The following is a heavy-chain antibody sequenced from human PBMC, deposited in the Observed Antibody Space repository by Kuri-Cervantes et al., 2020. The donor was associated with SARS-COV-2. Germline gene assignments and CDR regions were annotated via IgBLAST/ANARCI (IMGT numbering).Heavy chain of an antibody. CDR2: ISYDTTNK. CDR3: AKDSKLGDLGDAFDI. Sequence: GESLKISCEVSGFPFSNFGMHWVRQAPGRGLEWVAIISYDTTNKYYADSVKGRFTISRDNSKNTLYLQMNSLRAEDTAVYYCAKDSKLGDLGDAFDIWGQGTMVTVSS. D-gene: IGHD7-27*01. J-gene: IGHJ3*02. V-gene: IGHV3-30*18. CDR1: GFPFSNFG.